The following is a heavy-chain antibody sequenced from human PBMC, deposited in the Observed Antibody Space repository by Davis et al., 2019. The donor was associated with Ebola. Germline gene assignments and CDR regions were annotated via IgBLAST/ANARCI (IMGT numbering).Heavy chain of an antibody. J-gene: IGHJ5*02. CDR3: ARDLGSSWYRAVWFDP. D-gene: IGHD6-13*01. Sequence: SVKVSCKASVGTFSSYAISWVRQAPGQGLEWMGGIIPILGIANYAQKFQGRVTITADESTSTAYMELSSLRSEETAVYYCARDLGSSWYRAVWFDPWGQGTLVTVSS. CDR2: IIPILGIA. V-gene: IGHV1-69*10. CDR1: VGTFSSYA.